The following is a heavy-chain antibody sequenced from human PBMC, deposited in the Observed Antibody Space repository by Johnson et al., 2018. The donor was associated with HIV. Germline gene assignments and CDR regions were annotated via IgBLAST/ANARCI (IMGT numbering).Heavy chain of an antibody. CDR1: GFTFSSYG. Sequence: QVQLVESGGGVVQPGRSLRLSCAASGFTFSSYGMHWVRQAPGKGLEWVAVISYDGSNKYYADSVKGRFTISRDNSKNTLYLQMNSLRAEDTAVYYCAKDQFGIAVALADAFDIWGQGTMVTVSS. CDR2: ISYDGSNK. V-gene: IGHV3-30*18. CDR3: AKDQFGIAVALADAFDI. D-gene: IGHD6-19*01. J-gene: IGHJ3*02.